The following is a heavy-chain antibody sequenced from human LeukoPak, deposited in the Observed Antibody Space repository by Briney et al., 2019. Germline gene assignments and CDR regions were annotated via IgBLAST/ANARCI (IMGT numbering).Heavy chain of an antibody. Sequence: ASVTVSFKASGYTFTTYSLAWVRQAPGQSLEWMGWISVNNGGTNYAQSFQDRVTLTRDTSTNTAYLELRSLRSDDTAIIYCATATQPRGYFLHWGQGTLVTVSS. V-gene: IGHV1-18*01. D-gene: IGHD2-2*01. CDR2: ISVNNGGT. CDR3: ATATQPRGYFLH. J-gene: IGHJ1*01. CDR1: GYTFTTYS.